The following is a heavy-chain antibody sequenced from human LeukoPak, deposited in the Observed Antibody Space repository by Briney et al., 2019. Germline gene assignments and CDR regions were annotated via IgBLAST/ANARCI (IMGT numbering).Heavy chain of an antibody. V-gene: IGHV3-23*01. CDR1: GFTFSSYG. CDR3: AKSSKERYDAFDI. CDR2: ISGSGGST. D-gene: IGHD4-11*01. J-gene: IGHJ3*02. Sequence: GGSLRLSCAASGFTFSSYGMSWVRQAPGKGLEWVSAISGSGGSTYYADSVKGRFTISRDNSKNTLYLQMNSLRAEDTAAYYCAKSSKERYDAFDIWGQGTMVTVSS.